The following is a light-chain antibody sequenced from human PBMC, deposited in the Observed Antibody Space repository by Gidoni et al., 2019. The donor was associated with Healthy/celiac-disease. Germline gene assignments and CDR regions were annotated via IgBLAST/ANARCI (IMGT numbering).Light chain of an antibody. Sequence: EIVMTQSPATLSVSPGERATLSCRASQSVSSTLAWYQQKPGQAPRLLIYGASTRATGIPARFSGSGSGTEFTLTISSLQSEDFAVYYCQQYNNWPRATFGQGTKLEIK. CDR1: QSVSST. J-gene: IGKJ2*01. CDR3: QQYNNWPRAT. CDR2: GAS. V-gene: IGKV3-15*01.